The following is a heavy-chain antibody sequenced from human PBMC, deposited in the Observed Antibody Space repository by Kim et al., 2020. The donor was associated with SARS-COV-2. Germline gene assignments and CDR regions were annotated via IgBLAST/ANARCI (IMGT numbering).Heavy chain of an antibody. CDR3: ARDLGIGDSLYFSGSYSQRVPLRAYMDV. Sequence: ASVKVSCKASGYTFTSYYMHWVRQAPGQGLEWMGIINPSGGSTSYAQKFQGRVTMTRDTSTSTVYMELSSLRSEDTAVYYCARDLGIGDSLYFSGSYSQRVPLRAYMDVWGQGTTVTVSS. CDR2: INPSGGST. CDR1: GYTFTSYY. V-gene: IGHV1-46*01. D-gene: IGHD1-26*01. J-gene: IGHJ6*02.